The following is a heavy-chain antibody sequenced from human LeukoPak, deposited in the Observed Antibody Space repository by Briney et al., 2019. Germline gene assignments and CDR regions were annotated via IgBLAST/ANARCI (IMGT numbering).Heavy chain of an antibody. Sequence: GGSLRLSRAASGFTFSTYWMTWVRQAPGKGLEWVASINQDGGGKFYVDSVKGRFTISRDNAQKSLYLEMNSLRAEDTAFYYCARAVTSTEGYWGQGTLVTVSS. V-gene: IGHV3-7*03. CDR1: GFTFSTYW. D-gene: IGHD4-17*01. CDR2: INQDGGGK. J-gene: IGHJ4*02. CDR3: ARAVTSTEGY.